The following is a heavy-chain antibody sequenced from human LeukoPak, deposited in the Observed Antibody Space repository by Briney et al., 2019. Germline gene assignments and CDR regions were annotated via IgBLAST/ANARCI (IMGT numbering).Heavy chain of an antibody. D-gene: IGHD3-10*01. V-gene: IGHV4-59*01. CDR1: GGSISSYY. CDR3: ARGSYGSGSYPGLNWFDP. Sequence: SETLSLTCTVSGGSISSYYWSWIRQPPGKGLEWIGYIYYSGSTNYNPSLKSRVTISVDTSKNQFSLKLSSVTAADTAVYYCARGSYGSGSYPGLNWFDPWGQGTLVTVSS. J-gene: IGHJ5*02. CDR2: IYYSGST.